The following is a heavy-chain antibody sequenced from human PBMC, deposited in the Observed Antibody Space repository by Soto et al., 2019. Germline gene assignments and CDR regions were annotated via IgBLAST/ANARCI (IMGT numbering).Heavy chain of an antibody. J-gene: IGHJ4*02. CDR2: INPSDSYT. V-gene: IGHV5-10-1*01. CDR1: GYSFTSYW. CDR3: ARLGYCTGTSCYTFDS. Sequence: GESLKISCQGSGYSFTSYWIGWVRQRPGKGLEWMGRINPSDSYTTYSPSFQGHVTISTDKPFSTAYLQWSGLKASDTAMYYCARLGYCTGTSCYTFDSWGQGTLVTVSS. D-gene: IGHD2-2*02.